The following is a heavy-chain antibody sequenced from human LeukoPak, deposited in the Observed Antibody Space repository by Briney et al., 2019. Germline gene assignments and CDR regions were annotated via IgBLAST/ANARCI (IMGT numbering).Heavy chain of an antibody. CDR3: AKEGSGWSSPLYYFDY. V-gene: IGHV3-7*03. J-gene: IGHJ4*02. CDR1: GFTFSSYW. D-gene: IGHD6-19*01. CDR2: IKQDGSEK. Sequence: GGSLRLSCAASGFTFSSYWMSWVRQAPGKGLEWVANIKQDGSEKYYVDSVKGRFTISRDNAKDSLYLQMNSLRAEDTALYYCAKEGSGWSSPLYYFDYWGQGTLVTVSS.